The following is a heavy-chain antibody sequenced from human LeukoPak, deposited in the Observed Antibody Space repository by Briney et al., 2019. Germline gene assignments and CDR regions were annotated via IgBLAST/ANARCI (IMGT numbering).Heavy chain of an antibody. Sequence: PSQTLSLTCTVSGGSISSGGYYWSWIRQHPGKGLEWIGYIYYSGSTNYNPSLKSRVTISVDTSKNQFSLKLSSVTAADTAVYYCARYSIAATYYFDYWGQGTLVTVSS. D-gene: IGHD6-13*01. J-gene: IGHJ4*02. V-gene: IGHV4-61*08. CDR3: ARYSIAATYYFDY. CDR2: IYYSGST. CDR1: GGSISSGGYY.